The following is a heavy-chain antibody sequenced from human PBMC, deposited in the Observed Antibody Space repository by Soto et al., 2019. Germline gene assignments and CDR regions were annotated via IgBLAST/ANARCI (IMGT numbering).Heavy chain of an antibody. CDR3: AINADV. CDR1: GGSISGYY. V-gene: IGHV4-59*08. Sequence: SETLSLTCTVSGGSISGYYWAWVRQPPERGLEWIGFIYYDGTISYNPSLKSRVTISVDTSKNQLSLKLSSVIAADSAIYYCAINADVWGQGTTVTVSS. J-gene: IGHJ6*02. CDR2: IYYDGTI.